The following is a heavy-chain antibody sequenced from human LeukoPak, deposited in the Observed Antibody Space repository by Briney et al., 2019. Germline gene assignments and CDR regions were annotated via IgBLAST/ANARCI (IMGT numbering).Heavy chain of an antibody. CDR3: ARDTVVPAVIYYYGMGV. CDR1: GFTFSSYG. Sequence: PGRSLRLSCAASGFTFSSYGMHWVRQAPGKGLEWVAVIWYDGSNKYYADSVKGRFTISRDNSKNTLYLQMNSLRAEDTAVYYCARDTVVPAVIYYYGMGVWGQGTTVTVSS. V-gene: IGHV3-33*01. J-gene: IGHJ6*02. CDR2: IWYDGSNK. D-gene: IGHD2-2*01.